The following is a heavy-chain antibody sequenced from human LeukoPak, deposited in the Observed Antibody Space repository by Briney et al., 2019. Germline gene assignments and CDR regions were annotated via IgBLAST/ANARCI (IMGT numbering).Heavy chain of an antibody. J-gene: IGHJ5*02. CDR3: ARVAHSSGWYWFDP. D-gene: IGHD6-19*01. CDR2: IKQDGSEK. Sequence: PGGSLRLSCAASGFTFSSFWMSWVRQAPGKGLEWRANIKQDGSEKYYVDSVKGRFTISRDNAKNSLYLQMNSLRAEDTAVYYCARVAHSSGWYWFDPWGRGTLVTVSS. V-gene: IGHV3-7*05. CDR1: GFTFSSFW.